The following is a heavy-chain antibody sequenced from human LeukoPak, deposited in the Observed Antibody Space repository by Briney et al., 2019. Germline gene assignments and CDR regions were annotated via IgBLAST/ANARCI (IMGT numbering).Heavy chain of an antibody. V-gene: IGHV3-23*01. CDR2: ISGSGGST. CDR3: AKDHHKRWQATTFDY. Sequence: PGGSLRLSCAASGFTFSSYAMSWVRQAPGKGLEWVSAISGSGGSTYYADSVKGRFTISRDNSKNTLYLQMNSLRAEDTAVYYCAKDHHKRWQATTFDYWGQGTLVTVSS. J-gene: IGHJ4*02. CDR1: GFTFSSYA. D-gene: IGHD5-24*01.